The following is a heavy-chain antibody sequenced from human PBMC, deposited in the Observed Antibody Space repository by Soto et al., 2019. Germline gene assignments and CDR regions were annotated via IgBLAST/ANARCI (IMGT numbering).Heavy chain of an antibody. J-gene: IGHJ6*02. V-gene: IGHV3-33*01. CDR3: ARAPAAYGMDV. CDR2: IWYDGSNK. D-gene: IGHD6-13*01. Sequence: QVQLVESGGGVVQPGRSLRHSCAASGFTFSSYGMHWVRQAPGKGLEWVAVIWYDGSNKYYADSVKGRFTISRDNSKNTVYLQMNSLRAEDTAVYYCARAPAAYGMDVWGQGTTVTVSS. CDR1: GFTFSSYG.